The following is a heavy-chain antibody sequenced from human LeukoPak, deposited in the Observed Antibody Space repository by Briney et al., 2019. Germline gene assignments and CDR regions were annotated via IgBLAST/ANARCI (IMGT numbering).Heavy chain of an antibody. Sequence: GGSLRLSCAASGFXFSYSSMNWVRQAPGKGLKWISYISSSSSTIYYADSVKGRFTISRDNAKNSLYLQMNSLRDEDTAVYYCARDPSTYYGIYYFDYWGQGTVVTVSS. V-gene: IGHV3-48*02. D-gene: IGHD4-17*01. CDR3: ARDPSTYYGIYYFDY. J-gene: IGHJ4*02. CDR1: GFXFSYSS. CDR2: ISSSSSTI.